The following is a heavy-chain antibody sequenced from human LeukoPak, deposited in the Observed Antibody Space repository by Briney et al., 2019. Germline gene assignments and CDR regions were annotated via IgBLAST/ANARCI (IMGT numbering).Heavy chain of an antibody. CDR1: GFTFSNYA. J-gene: IGHJ4*02. D-gene: IGHD3-9*01. V-gene: IGHV3-23*01. CDR3: AKWGDYDVLTGYYVSDY. Sequence: GGSLRLSCAASGFTFSNYAMSWVRQAPGKGLEWVSAITGSGGNTYYADSAKGRFTISRDNSKNTVFLQMNSLRAEDTAVYYCAKWGDYDVLTGYYVSDYWGQGTLVTVPS. CDR2: ITGSGGNT.